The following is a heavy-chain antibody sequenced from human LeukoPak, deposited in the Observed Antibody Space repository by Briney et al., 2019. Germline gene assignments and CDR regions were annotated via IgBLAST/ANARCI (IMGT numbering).Heavy chain of an antibody. CDR3: ARDKSYSWSIDH. CDR1: GFTFSSYS. J-gene: IGHJ4*02. CDR2: ISSSSSYI. Sequence: GGSLRLSCAASGFTFSSYSMNWVRQAPGKGLEWVSSISSSSSYIYYADSVKGRFTISRDNAKNSLSLQMNSLRAEDTAVYYCARDKSYSWSIDHWGQGILVTVSS. V-gene: IGHV3-21*01. D-gene: IGHD6-13*01.